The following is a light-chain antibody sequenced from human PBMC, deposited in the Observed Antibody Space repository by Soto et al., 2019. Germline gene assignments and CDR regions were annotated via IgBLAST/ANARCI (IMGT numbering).Light chain of an antibody. CDR1: QGVSRD. CDR3: QQYNDWPRT. V-gene: IGKV3-15*01. J-gene: IGKJ1*01. CDR2: HAS. Sequence: EIKMTQSPDTLSVSPGERVALSCRASQGVSRDLAWYQQKPGQAPRLLIYHASTRATGIPARFSGTGSGTEFTLTISSVQSEDFALYYCQQYNDWPRTFGQGTKVDIK.